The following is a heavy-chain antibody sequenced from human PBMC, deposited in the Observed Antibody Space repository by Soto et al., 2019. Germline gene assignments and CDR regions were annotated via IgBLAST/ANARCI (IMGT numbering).Heavy chain of an antibody. D-gene: IGHD1-26*01. J-gene: IGHJ6*02. CDR2: ISYDSTKT. Sequence: GESLRLSCAASGFTFNSYGMHWVRQGPGNGLEWVAFISYDSTKTYYADSVKGRFTISRDNSNSALYVQMNSLTGEDTAVYYCARTRSAWSDFHYYSLDVWGQGTTVTVSS. V-gene: IGHV3-30*03. CDR3: ARTRSAWSDFHYYSLDV. CDR1: GFTFNSYG.